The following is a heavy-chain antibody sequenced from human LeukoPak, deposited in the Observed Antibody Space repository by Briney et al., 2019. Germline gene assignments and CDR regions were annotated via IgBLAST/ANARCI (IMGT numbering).Heavy chain of an antibody. J-gene: IGHJ6*03. CDR2: ISSSSSYI. V-gene: IGHV3-21*01. CDR1: GFTFSSYS. CDR3: ARDLELSGETTVTIWPGGYYYMDV. Sequence: GALRLSCAASGFTFSSYSMNWVRQAPGKGLEWVSSISSSSSYIYYADSVKGRFTISRDNAKNSLYLQMNSLRAEDTAVYYCARDLELSGETTVTIWPGGYYYMDVWGKGTTVTVSS. D-gene: IGHD4-11*01.